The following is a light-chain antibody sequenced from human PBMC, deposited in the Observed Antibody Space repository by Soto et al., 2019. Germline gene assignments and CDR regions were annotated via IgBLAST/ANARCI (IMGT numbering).Light chain of an antibody. Sequence: QLVLTQPPSMSGAPRQRVTISCTGSSSNIGAGYDVHWYQLLPGTAPKLLIYGNTNRPSGVPDRFSGSKSGTSASLAITGLRAEDEADYYCQSHDSSLNSWVFGGGTKLTVL. CDR2: GNT. V-gene: IGLV1-40*01. CDR1: SSNIGAGYD. J-gene: IGLJ3*02. CDR3: QSHDSSLNSWV.